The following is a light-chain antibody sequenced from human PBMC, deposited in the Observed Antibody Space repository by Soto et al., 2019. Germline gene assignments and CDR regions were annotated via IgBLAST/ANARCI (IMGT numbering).Light chain of an antibody. J-gene: IGLJ1*01. V-gene: IGLV2-14*01. CDR1: SSDVGGYNY. CDR2: DVS. CDR3: SSYTSSSPYV. Sequence: QSVLTQPASVSGSHGQSITISCTGTSSDVGGYNYVSWYQQHPGKAPKLMIYDVSNRPSGVSNRFSGSKSGNTASLTISGLQAEDEADYYCSSYTSSSPYVFGPVTKVTLL.